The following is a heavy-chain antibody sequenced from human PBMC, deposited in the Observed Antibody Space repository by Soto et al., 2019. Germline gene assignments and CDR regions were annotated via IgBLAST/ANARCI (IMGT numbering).Heavy chain of an antibody. CDR2: IWYDGSNK. Sequence: PGGSLRLSCAASGFTFSSYGMHWVRQAPGKGLEWVAVIWYDGSNKYYADSVKGRFTISRDNSKNTLYLQMNSLRAEDTAVYYCARVEDTANGNGAYYYYGMDVWGQGTTVTVSS. J-gene: IGHJ6*02. CDR3: ARVEDTANGNGAYYYYGMDV. V-gene: IGHV3-33*01. CDR1: GFTFSSYG. D-gene: IGHD5-18*01.